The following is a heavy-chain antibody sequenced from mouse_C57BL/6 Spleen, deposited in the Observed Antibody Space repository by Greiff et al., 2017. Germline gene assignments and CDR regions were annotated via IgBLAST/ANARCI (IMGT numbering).Heavy chain of an antibody. D-gene: IGHD2-3*01. V-gene: IGHV5-17*01. J-gene: IGHJ2*01. CDR3: GRKGGDGYHFGY. CDR1: GFTFSDYG. Sequence: EVQLVESGGGLVKPGGSLKLSCAASGFTFSDYGMHWVRQAPEKGLEWVAYISSGSSTIYYADTVKGRFTISRDNAKNTLFLQMTSLGSEDTASYCCGRKGGDGYHFGYWGQGTTLTVSS. CDR2: ISSGSSTI.